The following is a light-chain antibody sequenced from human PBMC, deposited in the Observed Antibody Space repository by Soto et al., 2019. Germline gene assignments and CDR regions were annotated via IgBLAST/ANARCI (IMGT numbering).Light chain of an antibody. V-gene: IGLV2-23*01. Sequence: QSVLTQPASVSGSPGQSITISRTGTSSDVGSYNLVSWYQQHPGKAPKLMIYEGSKRPSGVSNRFSGSKSGNTASLTISGLQAEDEADYYCCSYAGSPYVFGTGTKVTVL. CDR2: EGS. J-gene: IGLJ1*01. CDR3: CSYAGSPYV. CDR1: SSDVGSYNL.